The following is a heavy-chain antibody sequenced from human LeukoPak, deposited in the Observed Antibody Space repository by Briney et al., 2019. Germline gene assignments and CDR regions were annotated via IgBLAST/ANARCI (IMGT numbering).Heavy chain of an antibody. J-gene: IGHJ4*02. CDR3: ARDPELVGGLDY. CDR1: GGTFSSYA. CDR2: IIPIFGTA. D-gene: IGHD1-26*01. Sequence: SVKVSCKASGGTFSSYAISWVRQAPGQGFEWMGGIIPIFGTANYAQKFQGRVTITADESTSTAYMELSSLRSEDTAVYYCARDPELVGGLDYWGQGTLVTVSS. V-gene: IGHV1-69*01.